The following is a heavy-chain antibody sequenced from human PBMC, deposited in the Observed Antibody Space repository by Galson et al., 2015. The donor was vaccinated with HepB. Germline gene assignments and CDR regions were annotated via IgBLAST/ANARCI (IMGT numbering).Heavy chain of an antibody. V-gene: IGHV4-39*01. CDR1: GDSISSSSYY. CDR3: ARLLGYSYGHI. CDR2: IYYSGDT. Sequence: SETLSLTCTVSGDSISSSSYYWGWIRQPPGKGLEWIGTIYYSGDTYYNPSLKSRVTISVDTSKNQFSLKLTSVTAADMAVYYCARLLGYSYGHIWGQGTMVTVSS. J-gene: IGHJ3*02. D-gene: IGHD5-18*01.